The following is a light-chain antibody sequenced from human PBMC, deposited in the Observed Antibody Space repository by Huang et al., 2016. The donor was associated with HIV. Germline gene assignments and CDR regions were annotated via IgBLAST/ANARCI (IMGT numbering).Light chain of an antibody. Sequence: DIQMTQSPSSLSASIGTRVTMTSRESNNITSNLNWYQQKPGKAPKLMIFFATNLASDVPSRFSGSGSGTHFTLTINGLQPEDLATYFCQQSQSTPWTFGQGAKLEIK. V-gene: IGKV1-39*01. CDR1: NNITSN. CDR2: FAT. CDR3: QQSQSTPWT. J-gene: IGKJ1*01.